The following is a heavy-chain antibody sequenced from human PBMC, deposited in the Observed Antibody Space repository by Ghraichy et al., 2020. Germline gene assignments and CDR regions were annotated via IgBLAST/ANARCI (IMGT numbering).Heavy chain of an antibody. Sequence: LSLTCAASGFTFSSYAMSWVRQAPGKGLEWVSAISGSGGSTYYADSVKGRFTISRDNSKNTLYLQMNSLRAEDTAVYYCAKDRLWFGELWAFDYWGQGTLVTVSS. CDR3: AKDRLWFGELWAFDY. J-gene: IGHJ4*02. CDR1: GFTFSSYA. D-gene: IGHD3-10*01. CDR2: ISGSGGST. V-gene: IGHV3-23*01.